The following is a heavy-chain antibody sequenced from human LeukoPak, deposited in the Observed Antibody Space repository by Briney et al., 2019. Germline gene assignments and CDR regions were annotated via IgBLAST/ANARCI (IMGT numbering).Heavy chain of an antibody. V-gene: IGHV4-4*07. CDR1: GDSISYFY. Sequence: SETLSLTCSVSGDSISYFYWSWIRQAAGKGLEWIGRVSSSGSTDYNASLKSRVTMSVDTSKNQLSLKLSSVTAADTAVYYCARDGEGGYSGYDYAFDIWGQGTKVTVSS. CDR2: VSSSGST. J-gene: IGHJ3*02. D-gene: IGHD5-12*01. CDR3: ARDGEGGYSGYDYAFDI.